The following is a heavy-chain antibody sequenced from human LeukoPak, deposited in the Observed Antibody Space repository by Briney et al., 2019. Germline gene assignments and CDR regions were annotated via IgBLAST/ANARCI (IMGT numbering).Heavy chain of an antibody. CDR3: ARRPPALGAFDI. V-gene: IGHV4-59*08. CDR2: IYYSGST. J-gene: IGHJ3*02. Sequence: SQTLSLTCTVSGGSISSYYWSWIRQPPGKGLEWIGYIYYSGSTYYNPSLKSRVTISADTSKNQFSLQLSSVTAADTAIYYCARRPPALGAFDIWGHGTMVTVSS. CDR1: GGSISSYY.